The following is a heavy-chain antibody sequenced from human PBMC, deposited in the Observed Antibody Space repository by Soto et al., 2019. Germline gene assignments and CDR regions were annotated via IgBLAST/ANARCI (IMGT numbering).Heavy chain of an antibody. V-gene: IGHV3-30*18. Sequence: GGPLRLSCAASGFTFSSYGMHWVRQAPGKGLEWVAVISYDGSNKYYADSVKGRFTISRDNSKNTLYLQMNSLRAEDTAVYYCAKGVDTAIGYWGQGTLVTVSS. CDR2: ISYDGSNK. CDR3: AKGVDTAIGY. J-gene: IGHJ4*02. D-gene: IGHD5-18*01. CDR1: GFTFSSYG.